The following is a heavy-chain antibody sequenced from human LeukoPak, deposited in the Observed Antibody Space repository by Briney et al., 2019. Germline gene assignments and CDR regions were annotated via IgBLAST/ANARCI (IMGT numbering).Heavy chain of an antibody. V-gene: IGHV3-30*02. CDR3: AKYYYDSSGYGHYFDY. J-gene: IGHJ4*02. CDR1: GFTFSSYG. CDR2: IRYDGSNK. Sequence: GGSLRLSCAASGFTFSSYGMSWVRQAPGKGLEWVAFIRYDGSNKYYADSVKGRFTISRDNSKNTLYLQMNSLRAEDTAVYYCAKYYYDSSGYGHYFDYWGQGTLVTVSS. D-gene: IGHD3-22*01.